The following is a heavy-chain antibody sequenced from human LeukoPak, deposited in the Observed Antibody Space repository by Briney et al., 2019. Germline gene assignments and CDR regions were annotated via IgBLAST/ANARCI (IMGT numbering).Heavy chain of an antibody. D-gene: IGHD1-20*01. CDR2: INSDGRNR. J-gene: IGHJ4*02. CDR1: GFTFSNYY. V-gene: IGHV3-74*01. CDR3: ATFGFNWNLGY. Sequence: GGSLRLSCAASGFTFSNYYVHWVRQPPGKGLVWVSRINSDGRNRGYVDSVKGRFTISRDNAKNTVYLQMNSLRAEDTAVYYCATFGFNWNLGYWGQGTLVTVSS.